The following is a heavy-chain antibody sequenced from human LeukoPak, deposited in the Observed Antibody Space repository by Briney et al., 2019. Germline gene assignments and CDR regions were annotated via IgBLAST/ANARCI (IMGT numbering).Heavy chain of an antibody. CDR3: ARASVGSFDY. Sequence: ASVKVSCKASGYTFTSYAIHWVRQAPGKGLEWMGWISPGNGNTKYSQKLQGRVTITRYTSASTAYMELSSLRSEDTAVYYCARASVGSFDYWGQGTLVTVSS. CDR1: GYTFTSYA. CDR2: ISPGNGNT. J-gene: IGHJ4*02. D-gene: IGHD1-1*01. V-gene: IGHV1-3*01.